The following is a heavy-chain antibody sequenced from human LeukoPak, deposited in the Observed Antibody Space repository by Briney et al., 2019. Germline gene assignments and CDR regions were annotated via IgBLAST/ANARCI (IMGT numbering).Heavy chain of an antibody. CDR3: AKDQDYDILTGYNWFDP. D-gene: IGHD3-9*01. Sequence: PGGSVRLSCAASGFTFSSCAMSWVRQAPGKGLEWVSAISGSGGSTYYADSVKGRFTISRDNSKNTLYLQMNSLRAEDTAVYYCAKDQDYDILTGYNWFDPWGQGTLVTVSS. J-gene: IGHJ5*02. CDR1: GFTFSSCA. V-gene: IGHV3-23*01. CDR2: ISGSGGST.